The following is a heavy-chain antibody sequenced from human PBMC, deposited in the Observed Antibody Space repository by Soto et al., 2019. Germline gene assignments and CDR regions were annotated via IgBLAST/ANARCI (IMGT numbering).Heavy chain of an antibody. V-gene: IGHV1-2*02. J-gene: IGHJ5*02. CDR2: INPKSGGT. Sequence: ASVKVSCKASGYTFTVYYMHWVRQAPGQGLEWMGWINPKSGGTMYPQKFQGRVTMTWDTSISTAYMALTRLRSDDTAVYYCARDLAKGGGSVGFDPWGQGTLVTVSS. CDR3: ARDLAKGGGSVGFDP. D-gene: IGHD1-26*01. CDR1: GYTFTVYY.